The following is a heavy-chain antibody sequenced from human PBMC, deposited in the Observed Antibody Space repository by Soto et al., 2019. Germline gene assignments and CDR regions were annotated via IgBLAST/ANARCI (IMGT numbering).Heavy chain of an antibody. J-gene: IGHJ4*02. CDR3: ARMWTCSSGRCYSRPLDF. Sequence: QVHLLQSGAEVKKPGASVKVSCKASGYIFDTYGISWVRQAPGQGLEWLGWITPKNGDTNYAQKVQGRFTVTTDTSTSTAHMQRRNLRSDDTAMYYCARMWTCSSGRCYSRPLDFWGQGTLVSVSS. V-gene: IGHV1-18*01. CDR1: GYIFDTYG. CDR2: ITPKNGDT. D-gene: IGHD2-15*01.